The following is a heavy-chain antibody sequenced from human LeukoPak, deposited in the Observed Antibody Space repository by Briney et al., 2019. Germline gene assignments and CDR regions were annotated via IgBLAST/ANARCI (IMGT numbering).Heavy chain of an antibody. CDR1: GYTFTSDY. CDR3: ATRVPNFFDY. J-gene: IGHJ4*02. D-gene: IGHD5/OR15-5a*01. Sequence: AAVKVSCKASGYTFTSDYMHWVRQAPGQGLEWTGIINPSCGSTSYAQKSQGRVTMTRDMPTSTVYLELSSLSSEDPAVHYCATRVPNFFDYRGQGTLVTVSS. V-gene: IGHV1-46*01. CDR2: INPSCGST.